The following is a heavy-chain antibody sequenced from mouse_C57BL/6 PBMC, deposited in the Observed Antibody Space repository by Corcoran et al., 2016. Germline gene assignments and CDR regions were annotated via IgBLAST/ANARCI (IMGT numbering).Heavy chain of an antibody. Sequence: EVQLQQSGPVLVKPGASVKMSCKASGYTFTDYYMNWVKQSHGKSLEWIGVINPYNGGTSYNQKFKGKATLTVDKSSSTAYMELNSLTSEDSAVYYCAREGNQYYFDYWGQGTTLTVSS. CDR3: AREGNQYYFDY. D-gene: IGHD2-1*01. V-gene: IGHV1-19*01. CDR1: GYTFTDYY. CDR2: INPYNGGT. J-gene: IGHJ2*01.